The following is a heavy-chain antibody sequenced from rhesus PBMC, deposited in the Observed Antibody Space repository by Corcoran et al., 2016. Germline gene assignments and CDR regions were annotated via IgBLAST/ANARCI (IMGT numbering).Heavy chain of an antibody. CDR1: GGSISDDYY. D-gene: IGHD6-25*01. J-gene: IGHJ4*01. V-gene: IGHV4-106*01. CDR2: IYGSCVGP. Sequence: QVQLQESGPGLVKPSETLSLTCAVSGGSISDDYYWSWIRQPPGKGLEWIGYIYGSCVGPTTNPSLKNRVTISIDTSKNLFSLKLSSVTAADTAVYYCAREGIAAAGTFDYWGQGVLVTVSS. CDR3: AREGIAAAGTFDY.